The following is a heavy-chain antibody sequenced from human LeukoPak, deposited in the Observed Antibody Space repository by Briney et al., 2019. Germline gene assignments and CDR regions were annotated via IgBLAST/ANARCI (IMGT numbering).Heavy chain of an antibody. Sequence: GGSLRLSCAASGFTFSDYYMSRIRQAPGKGLEWVSYISSSSSYTNYADSVKGRFTISRDNAKNSLYLQMNSLRAEDTAVYYCASGKDSGYDLGDYWGQGTLVTVSS. CDR3: ASGKDSGYDLGDY. CDR2: ISSSSSYT. D-gene: IGHD5-12*01. V-gene: IGHV3-11*06. CDR1: GFTFSDYY. J-gene: IGHJ4*02.